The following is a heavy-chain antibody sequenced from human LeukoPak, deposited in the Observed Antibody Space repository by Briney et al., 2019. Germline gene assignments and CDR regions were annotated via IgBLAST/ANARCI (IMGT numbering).Heavy chain of an antibody. Sequence: PSETLSLTCTVSGGSISSYYWSWIRQPPGKGLEWIGYIYHSGSTNYNPSLKSRVTISVDTSKNQFSLKLSSVTAADTAVYYCARDLNLWLASDAFDIWGQGTMVTVSS. CDR3: ARDLNLWLASDAFDI. CDR1: GGSISSYY. J-gene: IGHJ3*02. D-gene: IGHD6-19*01. V-gene: IGHV4-59*01. CDR2: IYHSGST.